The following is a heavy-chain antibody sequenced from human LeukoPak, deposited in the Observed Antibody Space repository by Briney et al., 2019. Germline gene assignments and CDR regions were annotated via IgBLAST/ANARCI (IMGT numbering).Heavy chain of an antibody. CDR1: GYTFTGYY. J-gene: IGHJ5*02. CDR3: ARAQVPAAINWFDP. D-gene: IGHD2-2*01. Sequence: ASVKVSCKASGYTFTGYYMHWVRQAPGLGLGWMGWINPNSGGTNYAQKFQGRVTMTRDTSISTAYMELSRLRSDDTAVYYCARAQVPAAINWFDPWGQGTLVTVSS. V-gene: IGHV1-2*02. CDR2: INPNSGGT.